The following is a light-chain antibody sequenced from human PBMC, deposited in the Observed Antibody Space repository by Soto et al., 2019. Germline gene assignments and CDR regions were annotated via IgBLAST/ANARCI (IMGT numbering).Light chain of an antibody. J-gene: IGKJ4*01. Sequence: EIVLMQSPGTLSLSPGERATLSCRASQTLRRTYIAWYQQKPGQAPRVLIYGASKRATGIPDRFSGSGSGTEFTLTISSLQSEDFAVYYCQQYNSWPLTFGGGTKVEIK. CDR3: QQYNSWPLT. CDR1: QTLRRT. V-gene: IGKV3D-15*01. CDR2: GAS.